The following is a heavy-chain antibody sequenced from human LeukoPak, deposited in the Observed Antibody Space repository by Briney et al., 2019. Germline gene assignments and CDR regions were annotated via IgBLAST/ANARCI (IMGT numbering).Heavy chain of an antibody. Sequence: GGSLRLSCAASGFTFSTYSGNWVRQAPGKGLEWVSIISGSGTNTYYADSVKGRFTISRDNSKNTLYLQMNSLRAEDTAVYYCAKSFGPVIAAAGTGADWGQGTLVTVSS. V-gene: IGHV3-23*01. CDR3: AKSFGPVIAAAGTGAD. CDR2: ISGSGTNT. J-gene: IGHJ4*02. CDR1: GFTFSTYS. D-gene: IGHD6-13*01.